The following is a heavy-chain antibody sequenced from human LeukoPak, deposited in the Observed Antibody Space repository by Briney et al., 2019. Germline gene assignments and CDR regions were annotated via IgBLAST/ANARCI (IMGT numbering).Heavy chain of an antibody. Sequence: PSETLSLTCTVSGGSISSYYWSWIRQPPGKGLEWIGYIYYSGSTNYNPSLKSRVTISVDTSKNQFSLKLSSVTAADTAAYYCARATGGVSFDIWGQGTMVTVSS. CDR3: ARATGGVSFDI. D-gene: IGHD6-13*01. CDR2: IYYSGST. J-gene: IGHJ3*02. CDR1: GGSISSYY. V-gene: IGHV4-59*01.